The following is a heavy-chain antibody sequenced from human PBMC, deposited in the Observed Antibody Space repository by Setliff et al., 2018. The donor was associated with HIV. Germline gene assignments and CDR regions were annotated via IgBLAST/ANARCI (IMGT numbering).Heavy chain of an antibody. D-gene: IGHD6-19*01. CDR1: GFTFSRYW. CDR2: IKTDGSEK. CDR3: VRVPEAGTADFYYYYYGMDV. J-gene: IGHJ6*02. Sequence: LKISCAASGFTFSRYWMSWVRQAPGKGLEWVANIKTDGSEKDYVDSVKGRFTISRDNAKNSLYLQMNSLRAEDTALYYCVRVPEAGTADFYYYYYGMDVWGPGTTVTVSS. V-gene: IGHV3-7*01.